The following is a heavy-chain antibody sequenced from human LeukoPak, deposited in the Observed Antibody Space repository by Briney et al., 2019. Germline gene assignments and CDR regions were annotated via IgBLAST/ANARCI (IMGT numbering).Heavy chain of an antibody. CDR2: IYYSGST. Sequence: ASETLSLTCTVSGGSISSYYWSWIRQPPGKGLEWIGYIYYSGSTNYNPSLKSRVTISVDTSKNQFSLKLSSVTAADTAVYYCARHCGGDCSHFDYWGQGTLVTVSS. CDR1: GGSISSYY. V-gene: IGHV4-59*08. D-gene: IGHD2-21*02. CDR3: ARHCGGDCSHFDY. J-gene: IGHJ4*02.